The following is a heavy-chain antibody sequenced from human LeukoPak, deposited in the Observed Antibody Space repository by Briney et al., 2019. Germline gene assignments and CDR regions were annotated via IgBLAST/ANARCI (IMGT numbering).Heavy chain of an antibody. V-gene: IGHV3-7*04. CDR1: GFTFSSYG. CDR2: IKHDGSEE. D-gene: IGHD2-2*01. CDR3: ARTLGYCSSTNCFLTFDY. Sequence: GGSLRLSCAASGFTFSSYGMHWVRQAPGKGLEWVANIKHDGSEEYYVDSVKGRFTISRDNAKNSLYLQMNSLRAEDTAVYYCARTLGYCSSTNCFLTFDYWGQGTLVTVSS. J-gene: IGHJ4*02.